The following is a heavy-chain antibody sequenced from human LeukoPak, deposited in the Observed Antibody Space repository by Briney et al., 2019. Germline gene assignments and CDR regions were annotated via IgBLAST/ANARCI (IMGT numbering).Heavy chain of an antibody. Sequence: GGSLRLSCAASGFTFSSYGMSWVRQAPGKGLEWVSVIYSGGSTYYADSVKGRFTISRDNSKNTLYLQMNSLRAEDTAVYYCARTLYSSSWYGTTATYYFDYWGQGTLVTVSS. CDR3: ARTLYSSSWYGTTATYYFDY. D-gene: IGHD6-13*01. CDR2: IYSGGST. V-gene: IGHV3-53*01. J-gene: IGHJ4*02. CDR1: GFTFSSYG.